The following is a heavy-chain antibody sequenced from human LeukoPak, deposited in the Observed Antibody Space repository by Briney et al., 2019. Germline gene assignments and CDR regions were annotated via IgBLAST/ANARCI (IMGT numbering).Heavy chain of an antibody. D-gene: IGHD3-22*01. CDR2: IKSDGRT. CDR3: ARAPSEIGGYYPEYFRH. Sequence: PGGSLRLSCAAAGFTFSNYWMHWVRQAPGKGLVWVSRIKSDGRTNYADSVKGRFTISRDNAKNTVSLQMNSLRAEDTGVYYCARAPSEIGGYYPEYFRHWGRAPWSPSPQ. V-gene: IGHV3-74*01. CDR1: GFTFSNYW. J-gene: IGHJ1*01.